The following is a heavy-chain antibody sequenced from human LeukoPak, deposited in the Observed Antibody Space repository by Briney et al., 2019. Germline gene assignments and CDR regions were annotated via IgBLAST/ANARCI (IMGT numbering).Heavy chain of an antibody. CDR2: INPNSGGT. Sequence: ASVKVSCKASGYTFTDYYIHLVRQAPGPGLEWMGRINPNSGGTNYAQRFQGRVTVTRDTSISTAYMELRTLRSDAAAVYYCARDKRSTAGNWFDPWGQGTLVTVSS. V-gene: IGHV1-2*06. J-gene: IGHJ5*02. D-gene: IGHD1-14*01. CDR3: ARDKRSTAGNWFDP. CDR1: GYTFTDYY.